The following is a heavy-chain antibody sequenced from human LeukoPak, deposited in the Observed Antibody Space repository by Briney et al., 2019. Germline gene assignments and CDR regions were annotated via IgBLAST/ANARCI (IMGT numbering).Heavy chain of an antibody. J-gene: IGHJ6*02. CDR3: AKVNGIVATINYYYYYGMDV. Sequence: PGGSLRLSCAASGFTFSSYAMHWVRQAPGKGLEWVAVISYDGSNKYYADSVKGRFTISRDNSKNTLYLQMNSLRAEDTAVYYCAKVNGIVATINYYYYYGMDVWGQGTTVTVSS. D-gene: IGHD5-12*01. CDR1: GFTFSSYA. CDR2: ISYDGSNK. V-gene: IGHV3-30*04.